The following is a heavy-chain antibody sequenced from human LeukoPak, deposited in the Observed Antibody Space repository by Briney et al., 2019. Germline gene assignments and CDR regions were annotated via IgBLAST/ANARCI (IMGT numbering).Heavy chain of an antibody. Sequence: GGSLRLSCAASGFTFSSYWMHWVRQAPGKGLVWVSRINSDGSSTSYADSVKGRFTISRDNAKNTLYLQMNSLRAEDTAVYYCAKDQKWGPADYYFDSWGQGTLVTVSS. J-gene: IGHJ4*02. D-gene: IGHD2-2*01. CDR3: AKDQKWGPADYYFDS. V-gene: IGHV3-74*01. CDR1: GFTFSSYW. CDR2: INSDGSST.